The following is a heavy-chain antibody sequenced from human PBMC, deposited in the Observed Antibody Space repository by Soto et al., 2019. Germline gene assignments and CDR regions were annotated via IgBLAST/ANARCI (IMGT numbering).Heavy chain of an antibody. CDR3: ARDVRPAHTNWFDP. J-gene: IGHJ5*02. V-gene: IGHV4-31*03. CDR2: IYHSGRT. D-gene: IGHD2-8*01. Sequence: SETLSLTCTVSGGSISSGDYYWSWVRQHPGKGLEWIGYIYHSGRTYYNPSLKSRVTISVDTSKNQFSLKLSSVTAADTAVYYCARDVRPAHTNWFDPWGQGTLVTVSA. CDR1: GGSISSGDYY.